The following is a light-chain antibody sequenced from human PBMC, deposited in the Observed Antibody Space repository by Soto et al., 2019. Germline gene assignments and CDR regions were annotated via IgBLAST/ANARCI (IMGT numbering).Light chain of an antibody. CDR3: QQYNSYPIT. Sequence: DIQVTQSPSTLPASVGDRVTISCRASQTVERWLAWYQQKPGKAPKLLIYKASSLESGVPSRFSGSGSGTEFTLTISSLQPDDFATYYCQQYNSYPITFGQGTRLEIK. CDR2: KAS. CDR1: QTVERW. J-gene: IGKJ5*01. V-gene: IGKV1-5*03.